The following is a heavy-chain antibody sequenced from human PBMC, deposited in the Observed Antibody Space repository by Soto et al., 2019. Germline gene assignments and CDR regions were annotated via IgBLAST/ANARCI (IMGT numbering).Heavy chain of an antibody. D-gene: IGHD6-19*01. Sequence: SVKVSCKASGGTFSSYAISWVRQAPGQGLEWMGGIIPIFGTANYAQKFQGRVTITADESKSTAYMELSSLRSEDTAVYYCATIIALAGTPRGSFEPGGQGTLVTVSS. CDR3: ATIIALAGTPRGSFEP. J-gene: IGHJ5*02. V-gene: IGHV1-69*13. CDR1: GGTFSSYA. CDR2: IIPIFGTA.